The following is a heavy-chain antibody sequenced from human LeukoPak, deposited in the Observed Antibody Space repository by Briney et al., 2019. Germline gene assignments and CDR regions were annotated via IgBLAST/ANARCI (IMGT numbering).Heavy chain of an antibody. CDR2: IHSSGGS. Sequence: SETLSLTCTVSGASISNYYWSWIRQTPEKGLEWMGHIHSSGGSSYYPSLKSRLTLSIDTSRNQLSLKLLSVTAADTAVYFCARLASSHDFWGQAALVTVSS. CDR1: GASISNYY. CDR3: ARLASSHDF. D-gene: IGHD1-26*01. V-gene: IGHV4-4*09. J-gene: IGHJ4*01.